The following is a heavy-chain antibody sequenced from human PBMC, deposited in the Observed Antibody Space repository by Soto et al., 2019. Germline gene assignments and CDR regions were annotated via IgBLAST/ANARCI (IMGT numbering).Heavy chain of an antibody. CDR1: GGSISSYY. D-gene: IGHD3-22*01. V-gene: IGHV4-59*01. J-gene: IGHJ4*02. CDR2: IYFRGTT. CDR3: ARMNYYDTSGYPFDY. Sequence: SETLSLTCTVPGGSISSYYWSWIRQPPGTGLEWIGYIYFRGTTNYNPSLKSRVTMSADTSKNQFSLKLNSVTAADTAVYYCARMNYYDTSGYPFDYWGQGMMVTVS.